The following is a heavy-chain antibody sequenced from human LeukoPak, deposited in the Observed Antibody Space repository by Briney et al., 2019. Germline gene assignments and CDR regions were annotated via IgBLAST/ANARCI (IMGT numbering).Heavy chain of an antibody. J-gene: IGHJ4*02. Sequence: GGSLRLPCAASGFTFSDDAMSWVRQAAGKGLEWVSGISDTGRRTYYTDSVQGRFTISRDESKKTVYLLMNTLRAEDTAVYFCARHDSFIPYWGQGTLVTVSS. CDR1: GFTFSDDA. CDR2: ISDTGRRT. V-gene: IGHV3-23*01. D-gene: IGHD3-16*02. CDR3: ARHDSFIPY.